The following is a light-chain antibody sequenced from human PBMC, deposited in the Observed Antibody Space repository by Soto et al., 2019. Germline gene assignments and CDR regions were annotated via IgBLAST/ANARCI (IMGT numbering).Light chain of an antibody. Sequence: QSVLTQPPSVSGAPGQRVTIACTGNNSNIGTGFDVHWYRHFPGAAPKLLLSGTSHRPSGVPDRFSGSKSGTSASLAITGLQADDEADYYCQTWDTGFVVIGGGTKLTVL. J-gene: IGLJ2*01. V-gene: IGLV1-40*01. CDR1: NSNIGTGFD. CDR3: QTWDTGFVV. CDR2: GTS.